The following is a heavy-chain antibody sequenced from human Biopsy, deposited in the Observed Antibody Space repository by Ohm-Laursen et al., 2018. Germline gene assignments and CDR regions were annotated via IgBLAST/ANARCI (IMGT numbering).Heavy chain of an antibody. Sequence: SVKVSCKASGYTFTNYGISWVRQAPGQGLEWMGWISPYNGDTDYAQKLQGRVTMTTETSTSTAYMDLRSLRSDDTAVYYCARDRWPHVTLLGLVVFDFWGQGTLVIVSS. J-gene: IGHJ4*02. D-gene: IGHD3-3*01. V-gene: IGHV1-18*01. CDR3: ARDRWPHVTLLGLVVFDF. CDR2: ISPYNGDT. CDR1: GYTFTNYG.